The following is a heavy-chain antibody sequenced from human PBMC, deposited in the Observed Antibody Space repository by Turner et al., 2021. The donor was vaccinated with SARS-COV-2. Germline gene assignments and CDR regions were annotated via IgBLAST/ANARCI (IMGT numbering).Heavy chain of an antibody. V-gene: IGHV3-23*01. CDR3: AKDGVGDNGWGYLDY. Sequence: EVHLLESGGGLVQPGGSLRLSCAASGFSFSNYAMRWVRQAPGKGLEWVSGISDSGGTTFYADSVRGRFTISRDNSKNTVYLQMNSLRAEETAVYYCAKDGVGDNGWGYLDYWGQGTLVTVSS. J-gene: IGHJ4*02. D-gene: IGHD1-26*01. CDR2: ISDSGGTT. CDR1: GFSFSNYA.